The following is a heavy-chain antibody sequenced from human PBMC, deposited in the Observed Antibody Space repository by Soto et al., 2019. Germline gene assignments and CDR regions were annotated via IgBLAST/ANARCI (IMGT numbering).Heavy chain of an antibody. D-gene: IGHD3-3*01. CDR3: ASYQASGIYRYDFSRYGMDV. V-gene: IGHV1-69*06. J-gene: IGHJ6*02. CDR2: IIPIFGTA. Sequence: SVKVSCKASGGTFSSYAISWVRQAPGQGLEWMGGIIPIFGTANYAQKFQGRVTITADKSTSTAYMELSSLRSEDTAVYYCASYQASGIYRYDFSRYGMDVWGQGTTVTVSS. CDR1: GGTFSSYA.